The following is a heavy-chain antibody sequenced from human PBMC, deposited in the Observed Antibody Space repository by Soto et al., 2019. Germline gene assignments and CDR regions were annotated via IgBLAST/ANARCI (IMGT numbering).Heavy chain of an antibody. D-gene: IGHD6-13*01. J-gene: IGHJ3*02. V-gene: IGHV3-7*01. Sequence: CGSLRLPCAVSAFTFSSYWMSWVRQAPGKGLEWVANIKPGGREKYYVDSVKGRFTISGDNAKNSLYLQMNSRRPEDTAVYYCARDRRSSRWYGFDALDIWGQRTMLTVAS. CDR2: IKPGGREK. CDR1: AFTFSSYW. CDR3: ARDRRSSRWYGFDALDI.